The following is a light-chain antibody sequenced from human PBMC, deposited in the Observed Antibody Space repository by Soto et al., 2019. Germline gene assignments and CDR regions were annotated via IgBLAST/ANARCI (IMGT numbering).Light chain of an antibody. Sequence: QSVLTQPPSASGSPGQSVTISCTGTSSDVGHYNYVSWYQQQPGKAPKRMIYEVSKRPSGVPDRFSGSKFGYTASLTVSGLQAEDEADYYCSSYGGSNNLVFGGGTKLTVL. CDR2: EVS. J-gene: IGLJ2*01. CDR3: SSYGGSNNLV. V-gene: IGLV2-8*01. CDR1: SSDVGHYNY.